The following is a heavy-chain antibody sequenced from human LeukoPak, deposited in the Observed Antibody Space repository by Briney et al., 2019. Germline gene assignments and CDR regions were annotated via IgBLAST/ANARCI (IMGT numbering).Heavy chain of an antibody. D-gene: IGHD4-17*01. J-gene: IGHJ4*02. CDR3: ATGYGDFRVEGRYFYS. CDR1: DGSITNYD. Sequence: SETLSLTCTVSDGSITNYDWSWVRQPPGEGLEFIGHVHYSGTTNYNPSLRSRVTISIDTSKKHFFLKLKSVTAADTAVYYCATGYGDFRVEGRYFYSWGQGTLVTVSS. V-gene: IGHV4-59*01. CDR2: VHYSGTT.